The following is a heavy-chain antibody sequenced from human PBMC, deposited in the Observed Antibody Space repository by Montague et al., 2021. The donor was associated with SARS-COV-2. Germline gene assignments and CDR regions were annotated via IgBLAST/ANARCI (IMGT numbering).Heavy chain of an antibody. V-gene: IGHV3-66*01. CDR3: ARALSFSNWFDP. D-gene: IGHD2-2*01. Sequence: SLRLSCAASGFTVSGNHMSWVRQAPGKGLEWVSVIYSGGTTYYADSVKGRFTISRDNSKNTLYLQMNSLRAEDTAVYYCARALSFSNWFDPWGQGTLVTVSS. CDR1: GFTVSGNH. CDR2: IYSGGTT. J-gene: IGHJ5*02.